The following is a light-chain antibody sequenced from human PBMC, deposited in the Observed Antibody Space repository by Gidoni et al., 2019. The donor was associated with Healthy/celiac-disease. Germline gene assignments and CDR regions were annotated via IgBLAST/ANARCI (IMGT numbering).Light chain of an antibody. CDR3: AAWDDSLNVNWV. CDR2: SNN. J-gene: IGLJ3*02. CDR1: SSNIGSNT. V-gene: IGLV1-44*01. Sequence: QSVLTQPPSASGTPGHRVTISCSGSSSNIGSNTVNWYQQLPGTAPKPLIYSNNQRPSGVPDRFSGSKSGTSASLAISGLQSEDEADYYCAAWDDSLNVNWVFGGGTKLTVL.